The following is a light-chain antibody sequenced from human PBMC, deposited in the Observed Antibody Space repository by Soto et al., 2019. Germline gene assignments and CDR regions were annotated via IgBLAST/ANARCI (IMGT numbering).Light chain of an antibody. V-gene: IGLV2-14*03. CDR1: SSDVGSYNS. J-gene: IGLJ1*01. Sequence: QSVRTQPGSGSGSPGQSIAISCTGTSSDVGSYNSVSWYQQYPGKAPKLMIHDVNTRPSGISDRFSGSKSGNTASLTISGLQAEDEADYYCSSFTSSTSYVFGTGTKVTVL. CDR3: SSFTSSTSYV. CDR2: DVN.